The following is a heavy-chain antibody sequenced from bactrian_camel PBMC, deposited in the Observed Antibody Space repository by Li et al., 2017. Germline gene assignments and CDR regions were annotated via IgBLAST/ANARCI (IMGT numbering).Heavy chain of an antibody. CDR3: ANLADWVPDTT. V-gene: IGHV3S1*01. D-gene: IGHD1*01. CDR1: GYTETAYS. CDR2: IYTPGGTT. J-gene: IGHJ6*01. Sequence: VQLVESGGGSVQVGGSRTLSCTASGYTETAYSMGWFRQAPGKEREGVAIIYTPGGTTDYAEAVKGRFTISQDNAKNTLYLQLNNLKTEDTAMYYCANLADWVPDTTWGQGTQVTVS.